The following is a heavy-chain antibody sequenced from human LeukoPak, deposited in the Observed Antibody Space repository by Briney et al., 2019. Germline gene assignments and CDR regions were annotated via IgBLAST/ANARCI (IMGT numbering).Heavy chain of an antibody. Sequence: SETLSLTCTVSGDSITSHYWSWIRQPAGKGLEWIGRVYTSGTDYNPSLKSRVTMSLDTSKNQFSLHLRSVTAADTAVYYCARGIRYQLGVVSWFDPLGQGMLVTVSS. V-gene: IGHV4-4*07. CDR1: GDSITSHY. CDR3: ARGIRYQLGVVSWFDP. CDR2: VYTSGT. J-gene: IGHJ5*02. D-gene: IGHD3-16*01.